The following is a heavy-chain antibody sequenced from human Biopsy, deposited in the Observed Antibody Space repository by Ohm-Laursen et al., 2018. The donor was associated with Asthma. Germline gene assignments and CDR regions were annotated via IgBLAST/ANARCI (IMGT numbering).Heavy chain of an antibody. Sequence: SLRLSCAASGFTFSSYSMNWVRQAPGKGLEWVAYISSRGSNIFYADSVKGRFTISRDNAKKSLFLEMNSLTVEDTAVYFCARGYSTSWYFGYWGQGNLVTVSS. D-gene: IGHD6-13*01. V-gene: IGHV3-48*04. CDR3: ARGYSTSWYFGY. CDR1: GFTFSSYS. J-gene: IGHJ4*02. CDR2: ISSRGSNI.